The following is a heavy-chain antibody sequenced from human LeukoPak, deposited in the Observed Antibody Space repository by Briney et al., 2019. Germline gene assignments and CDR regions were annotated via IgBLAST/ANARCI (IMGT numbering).Heavy chain of an antibody. V-gene: IGHV3-23*01. J-gene: IGHJ4*02. CDR1: GFSFRSYA. D-gene: IGHD3-10*01. CDR3: AKVDLGLDY. CDR2: ISGSGGST. Sequence: GGSLRLSCAASGFSFRSYAMSWVRQAPGKGLEWVSGISGSGGSTYYADSVKGRFTISRDNSKNTLYLRMNSLRAEDTAVYYCAKVDLGLDYWGQGTLVTVSS.